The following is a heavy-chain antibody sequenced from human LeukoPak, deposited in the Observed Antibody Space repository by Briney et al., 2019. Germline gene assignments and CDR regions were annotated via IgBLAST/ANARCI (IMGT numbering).Heavy chain of an antibody. J-gene: IGHJ4*02. Sequence: GGSLRLSCAASGFTFSGSAMHWVRQASGKGLEWVGRIRSKANSYATAYAASVEGRFTISREGSKKRAYLQMNSLKTEDTAVYYCTRDMITFGGVIPNYWGQGTLVTVSS. D-gene: IGHD3-16*02. CDR3: TRDMITFGGVIPNY. V-gene: IGHV3-73*01. CDR2: IRSKANSYAT. CDR1: GFTFSGSA.